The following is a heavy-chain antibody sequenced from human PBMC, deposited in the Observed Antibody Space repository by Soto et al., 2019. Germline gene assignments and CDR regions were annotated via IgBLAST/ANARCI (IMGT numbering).Heavy chain of an antibody. Sequence: QVQLVQSGAELRKPGSSVKVSCKASGGTFSDFTINWVRQAPGQRLEWMGGIIPIFDTVNYAEKFQGRDTITADESTSTSFMEVSSLRSEDTAVYYCARNGTLTGYSYGMDVWGQGTMVTVSS. D-gene: IGHD1-1*01. V-gene: IGHV1-69*01. J-gene: IGHJ6*02. CDR3: ARNGTLTGYSYGMDV. CDR2: IIPIFDTV. CDR1: GGTFSDFT.